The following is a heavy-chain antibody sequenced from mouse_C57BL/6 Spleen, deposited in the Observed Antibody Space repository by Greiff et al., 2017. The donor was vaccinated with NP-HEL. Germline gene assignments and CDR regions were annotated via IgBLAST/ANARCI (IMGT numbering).Heavy chain of an antibody. J-gene: IGHJ4*01. CDR1: GYAFSSSW. Sequence: QVQLKQSGPELVKPGASVKISCKASGYAFSSSWMNWVKQRPGKGLEWIGRIYPGDGDTNYNGKFKGKATLTADKSSSTAYMQLSSLTSEDSAVYFCARSDSNYRYAMDYWGQGTSVTVSS. D-gene: IGHD2-5*01. CDR2: IYPGDGDT. CDR3: ARSDSNYRYAMDY. V-gene: IGHV1-82*01.